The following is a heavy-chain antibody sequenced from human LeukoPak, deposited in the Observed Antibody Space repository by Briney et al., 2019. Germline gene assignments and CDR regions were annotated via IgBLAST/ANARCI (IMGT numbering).Heavy chain of an antibody. CDR2: TSGTGGNT. V-gene: IGHV3-23*01. CDR3: AKDLGGYSYCRIHP. CDR1: GFTFSNNA. Sequence: GGSLRLSCSASGFTFSNNAMIWVRQAPGKGPEWVSTTSGTGGNTYYADSVKGRLTISRDNSKNTLYLQMYSLRAEDTAVYYCAKDLGGYSYCRIHPWGQGTLVTVSS. D-gene: IGHD5-18*01. J-gene: IGHJ5*02.